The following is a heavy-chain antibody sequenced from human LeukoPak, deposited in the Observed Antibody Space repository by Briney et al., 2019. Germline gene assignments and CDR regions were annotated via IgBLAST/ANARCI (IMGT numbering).Heavy chain of an antibody. CDR2: IKQDGSEK. Sequence: GGSLRLSCAASGFTFSSYEMNWVRQAPGKGLEWVANIKQDGSEKYYVDSVKGRFTISRDNAKNSLYLQMNSLRAEDTAVYYCARGYSYGLGFDYWGQGTLVTVSS. D-gene: IGHD5-18*01. CDR1: GFTFSSYE. V-gene: IGHV3-7*01. CDR3: ARGYSYGLGFDY. J-gene: IGHJ4*02.